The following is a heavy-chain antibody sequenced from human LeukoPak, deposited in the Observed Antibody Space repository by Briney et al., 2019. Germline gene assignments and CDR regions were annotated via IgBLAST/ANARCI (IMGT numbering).Heavy chain of an antibody. CDR1: GFTFRSYE. D-gene: IGHD3-16*02. CDR2: ISNSGDSI. V-gene: IGHV3-48*03. CDR3: ARSEARFMLS. Sequence: PGGSLRLSCAASGFTFRSYEMNWVRQAQGKGLEWVSFISNSGDSIYYADSVKGRFTISRDNAKNSLFLQMNSLRAEDTAVYYCARSEARFMLSWGQGTLVTVSS. J-gene: IGHJ4*02.